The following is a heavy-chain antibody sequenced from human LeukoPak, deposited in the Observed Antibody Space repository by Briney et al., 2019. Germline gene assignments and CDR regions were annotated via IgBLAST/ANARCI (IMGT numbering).Heavy chain of an antibody. J-gene: IGHJ4*02. D-gene: IGHD1-26*01. CDR2: IYYSGST. Sequence: SETLSLTCTVSGGSISSSSYYWGWIRQPPGKGLEWIGSIYYSGSTYYNPSLKSRVTISVDTSKNQFSLKLSSVTAADTAVYYCARGSFSLSGSPQGKLYFDYWGQGTLVTVSS. CDR1: GGSISSSSYY. CDR3: ARGSFSLSGSPQGKLYFDY. V-gene: IGHV4-39*07.